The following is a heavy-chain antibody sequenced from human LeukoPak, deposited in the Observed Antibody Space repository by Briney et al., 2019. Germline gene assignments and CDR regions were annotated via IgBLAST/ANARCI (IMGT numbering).Heavy chain of an antibody. CDR2: IKSKTDGGTT. V-gene: IGHV3-15*01. CDR3: ITDPGEWEPI. D-gene: IGHD1-26*01. CDR1: GFTFSNAW. Sequence: GGSLRLSCAASGFTFSNAWMSWVRQAPGKGLEWVGRIKSKTDGGTTDYAAPVKGRFIISRDDSKNTLYLQMNGLKIEDTAVYYCITDPGEWEPIWGQGTTVTVSS. J-gene: IGHJ3*02.